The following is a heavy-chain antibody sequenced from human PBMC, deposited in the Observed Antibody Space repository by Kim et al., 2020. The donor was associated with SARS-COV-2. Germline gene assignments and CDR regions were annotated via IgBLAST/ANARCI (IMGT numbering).Heavy chain of an antibody. V-gene: IGHV4-34*01. D-gene: IGHD6-19*01. CDR2: INHSGST. Sequence: SETLSLTCAVYGGSFSGYYWSWIRQPPGKGLEWIGEINHSGSTNYNPSLKSRVTISVDTSKNQFSLKLSSVTAADTAVYYCARGQSSGWLPYYYFYYGMDVWGQGTTVTVSS. CDR1: GGSFSGYY. J-gene: IGHJ6*02. CDR3: ARGQSSGWLPYYYFYYGMDV.